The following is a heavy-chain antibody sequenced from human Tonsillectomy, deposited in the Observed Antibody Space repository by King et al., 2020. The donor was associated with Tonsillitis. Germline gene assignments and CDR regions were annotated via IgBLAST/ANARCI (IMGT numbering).Heavy chain of an antibody. J-gene: IGHJ4*02. CDR1: GGSISSYY. V-gene: IGHV4-59*01. CDR3: ASGARNSLGPSFDY. Sequence: QLQESGPGLVKPSETLSLTCTVSGGSISSYYWSWIRQPPGKGLEWIGYIHYSGSTSYNPSLRSRATISIDTSKFQFSLKLSSVTAADTAVYYCASGARNSLGPSFDYWGQGALVTVSS. D-gene: IGHD1-26*01. CDR2: IHYSGST.